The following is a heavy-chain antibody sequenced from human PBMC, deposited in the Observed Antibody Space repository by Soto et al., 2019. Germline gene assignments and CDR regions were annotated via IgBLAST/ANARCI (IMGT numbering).Heavy chain of an antibody. CDR1: GGSISSGGYS. J-gene: IGHJ6*02. D-gene: IGHD5-12*01. V-gene: IGHV4-30-2*01. CDR2: IYHSGST. Sequence: QLQLQESGSGLVKPSQTLSLTCAVSGGSISSGGYSWSWIRQPPGKGLEWIGYIYHSGSTYHNPSLKSRVTTSVDWSKNQFSPKLSSVTAADTAVYYCARLGGGYRPSYGMDVWGQGTTVTVSS. CDR3: ARLGGGYRPSYGMDV.